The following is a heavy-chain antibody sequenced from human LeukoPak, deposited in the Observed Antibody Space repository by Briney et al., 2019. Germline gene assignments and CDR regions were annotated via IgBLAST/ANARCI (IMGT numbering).Heavy chain of an antibody. CDR2: INHSGST. V-gene: IGHV4-34*01. Sequence: PSETLSLTCAVYGGSFSGYYWSWIRQPPGKGLEWIGEINHSGSTNYNPSLKSRVTISVDTSKNLFSLKLSSVTAADTAVYYCARSNPYYYGSGSYFHYWGQGTLVTVSS. J-gene: IGHJ4*02. CDR1: GGSFSGYY. D-gene: IGHD3-10*01. CDR3: ARSNPYYYGSGSYFHY.